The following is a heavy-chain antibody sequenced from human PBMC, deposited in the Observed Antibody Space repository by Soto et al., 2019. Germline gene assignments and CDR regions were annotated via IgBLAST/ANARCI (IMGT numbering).Heavy chain of an antibody. J-gene: IGHJ4*02. CDR1: GFTFGDYA. Sequence: GGSVRLSCTASGFTFGDYAMSWFRQAPGKWLEWVGFIRSKAYGGTTEYAASVKGRYTISRDDSKTIAYVQINSLKTEDIAVYYCTRAGLAADGIFYFDYWGQGTLVTVSS. CDR2: IRSKAYGGTT. CDR3: TRAGLAADGIFYFDY. D-gene: IGHD6-13*01. V-gene: IGHV3-49*03.